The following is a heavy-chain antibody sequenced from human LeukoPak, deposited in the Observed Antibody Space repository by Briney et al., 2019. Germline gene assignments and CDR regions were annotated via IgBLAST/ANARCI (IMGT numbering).Heavy chain of an antibody. J-gene: IGHJ5*02. CDR3: ARSLVVAGTSVDWLDL. V-gene: IGHV1-2*02. CDR2: INPKNGDT. Sequence: GASVKVSYTPSGYTFTDYYIHWVRQAPGQGLEWMGWINPKNGDTKYAQRLQDRVAVTRDTFISTVYVELGGLTAEDTGVYYCARSLVVAGTSVDWLDLWGQGTLVTVSS. D-gene: IGHD6-19*01. CDR1: GYTFTDYY.